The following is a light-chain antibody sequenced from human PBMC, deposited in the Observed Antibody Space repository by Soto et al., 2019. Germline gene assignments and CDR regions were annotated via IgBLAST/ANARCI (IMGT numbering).Light chain of an antibody. V-gene: IGKV3-20*01. CDR2: GAS. CDR3: HQYADSPQT. CDR1: QSVSSTL. Sequence: EIVLTQSPGTLSLSPGARVTLSCRASQSVSSTLLAWYQQKPGQAHRLLIYGASSRATGVPDRVSGSGSGTDFSLTISRLEPEDSAVYYCHQYADSPQTFGQGTKLEIK. J-gene: IGKJ2*01.